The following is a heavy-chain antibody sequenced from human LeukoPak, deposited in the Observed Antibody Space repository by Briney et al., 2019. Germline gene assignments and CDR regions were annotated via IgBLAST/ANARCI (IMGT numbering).Heavy chain of an antibody. V-gene: IGHV1-2*06. CDR2: INPNSGGT. Sequence: ASVKVSCKASGYTFTGYYMHWVRQAPGQGLEWMGRINPNSGGTNYAQKFQGRVTMTRDTSISTAYMELSRPRSDDTAVYYCAREGGSSGYYSDYWGQGTLVTVSS. CDR1: GYTFTGYY. CDR3: AREGGSSGYYSDY. D-gene: IGHD3-22*01. J-gene: IGHJ4*02.